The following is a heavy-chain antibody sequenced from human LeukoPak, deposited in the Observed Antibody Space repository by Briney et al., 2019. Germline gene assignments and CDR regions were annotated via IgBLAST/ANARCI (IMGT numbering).Heavy chain of an antibody. CDR2: ISWNSGSI. CDR1: GFAFDDYA. J-gene: IGHJ4*01. Sequence: GRSLRLSCAASGFAFDDYAMHWIRQAPGKGLEWVSGISWNSGSIGYADSVKGRFTTSRDNAKTSLYLQMTSLRAEDTALYYCAKDKGTYSGSYTGYFDSWGHGTLVTVSS. V-gene: IGHV3-9*01. D-gene: IGHD1-26*01. CDR3: AKDKGTYSGSYTGYFDS.